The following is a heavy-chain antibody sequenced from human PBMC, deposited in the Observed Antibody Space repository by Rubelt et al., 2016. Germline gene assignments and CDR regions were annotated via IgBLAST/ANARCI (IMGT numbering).Heavy chain of an antibody. V-gene: IGHV3-7*01. Sequence: EVQLVESGGGLVQPGGSLRLSCAASGFTFSSYWMSWVRQAPGKGLEWVANINKDGSGKYYVDSWKGRFTIHRDNAKNSMYLQMNSLRAEDTAVYYCARGGSSWYYWGQGTLVTVSS. D-gene: IGHD6-13*01. CDR1: GFTFSSYW. CDR2: INKDGSGK. J-gene: IGHJ4*02. CDR3: ARGGSSWYY.